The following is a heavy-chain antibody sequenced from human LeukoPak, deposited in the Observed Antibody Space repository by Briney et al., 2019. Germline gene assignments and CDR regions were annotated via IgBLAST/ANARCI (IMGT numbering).Heavy chain of an antibody. CDR1: GSTFSSYA. V-gene: IGHV1-69*13. CDR3: ARRRGYDSSGYLALPDAFDI. Sequence: SVKVSCKASGSTFSSYAISWVRQAPGQGLEWMGGIIPIFGTANYAQKFQGGVTITADESTSTAYMELSSLRSEDTAVYYCARRRGYDSSGYLALPDAFDIWGQGTMVTVSS. D-gene: IGHD3-22*01. CDR2: IIPIFGTA. J-gene: IGHJ3*02.